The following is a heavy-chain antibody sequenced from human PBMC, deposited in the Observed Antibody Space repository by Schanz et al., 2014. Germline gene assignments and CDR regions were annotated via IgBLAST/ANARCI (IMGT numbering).Heavy chain of an antibody. V-gene: IGHV3-23*01. Sequence: DVQLLESGGGLVQPGGSLRLSCAASGFTFSSYAMSWVRQAPGKGLEWVSALSGSGGSTYYADSVKGRFTISRDNAKNSLYLQMNSLRAEDTAVYYCAKARRKSNCSGGRCFHYSYYGMDVWGRGTTVTVS. D-gene: IGHD2-15*01. CDR1: GFTFSSYA. CDR3: AKARRKSNCSGGRCFHYSYYGMDV. CDR2: LSGSGGST. J-gene: IGHJ6*02.